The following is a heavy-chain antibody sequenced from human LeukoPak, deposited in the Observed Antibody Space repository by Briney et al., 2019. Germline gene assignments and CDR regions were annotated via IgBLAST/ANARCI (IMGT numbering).Heavy chain of an antibody. Sequence: PRASVTVSCKASGYTFTGYYMHWVRQAPGQGLEWMGWINPNSGGTNYAQKFQGRVTMTRDTSISTAYMELSRLRSDDTAVHYCARFLGRSGYYYWGQGTLVTVSS. D-gene: IGHD3-22*01. CDR1: GYTFTGYY. CDR2: INPNSGGT. J-gene: IGHJ4*02. V-gene: IGHV1-2*02. CDR3: ARFLGRSGYYY.